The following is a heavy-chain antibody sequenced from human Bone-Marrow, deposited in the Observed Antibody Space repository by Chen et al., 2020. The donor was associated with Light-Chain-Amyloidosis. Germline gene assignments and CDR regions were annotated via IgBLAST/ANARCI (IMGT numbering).Heavy chain of an antibody. J-gene: IGHJ4*02. CDR1: GGSFSGYY. CDR3: ARGRIIRIVGATYFDY. D-gene: IGHD1-26*01. V-gene: IGHV4-34*01. CDR2: INHSGST. Sequence: QVQLQQWGAGLLKPSETLSLTCAVYGGSFSGYYWSWIRQPPGKGLEWIGEINHSGSTNYNPSRKSRVTISVDTSKNQFSLKLSSVTAADTAVYYCARGRIIRIVGATYFDYWGQGTLVTVSS.